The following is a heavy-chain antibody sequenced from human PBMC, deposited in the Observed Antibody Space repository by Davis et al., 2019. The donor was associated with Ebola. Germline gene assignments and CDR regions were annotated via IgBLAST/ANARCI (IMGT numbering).Heavy chain of an antibody. CDR2: VSYDGSKA. V-gene: IGHV3-30*04. J-gene: IGHJ5*01. D-gene: IGHD2-15*01. CDR3: ARDAHMVALGLDS. Sequence: GESLKISCAASGFTFSSYAMHWVRQAPGKGLEWVAIVSYDGSKAYYGDSVKGRFTISRDGSKNTVYLQMDSLRPDDTAVYYCARDAHMVALGLDSWGHGTLVTVS. CDR1: GFTFSSYA.